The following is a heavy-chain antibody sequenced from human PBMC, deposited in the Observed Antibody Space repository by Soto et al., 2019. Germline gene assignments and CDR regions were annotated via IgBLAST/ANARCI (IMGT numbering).Heavy chain of an antibody. CDR1: GGTFSSYA. CDR3: ARDSGVDIVATIPYYYYGMDV. CDR2: IIPIFGTA. D-gene: IGHD5-12*01. Sequence: QVQLVQSGAEVKKPGSSVKVSCTASGGTFSSYAISWVRQAPGQGLEWMGGIIPIFGTANYAQKFQGRVTITADESTSTAYMELSSLRSEDTAVYYCARDSGVDIVATIPYYYYGMDVWGQGTTVTVSS. J-gene: IGHJ6*02. V-gene: IGHV1-69*01.